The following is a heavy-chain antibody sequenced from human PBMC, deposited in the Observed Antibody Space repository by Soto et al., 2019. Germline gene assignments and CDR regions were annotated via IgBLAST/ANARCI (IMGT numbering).Heavy chain of an antibody. D-gene: IGHD2-8*01. CDR2: IIPIFGTA. Sequence: SVTVSCKASGGTFSSYAISWVRQAPGQGLEWMGGIIPIFGTANYAQKFQGRVTITADESTSTAYMELSSLRSEDTAVYYCARGDCTNGVCYTGYYYYYGMDVWGQGTTVTVSS. J-gene: IGHJ6*02. CDR3: ARGDCTNGVCYTGYYYYYGMDV. V-gene: IGHV1-69*13. CDR1: GGTFSSYA.